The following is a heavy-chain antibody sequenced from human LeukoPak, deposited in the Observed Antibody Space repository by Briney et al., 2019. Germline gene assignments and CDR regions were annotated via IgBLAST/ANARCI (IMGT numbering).Heavy chain of an antibody. J-gene: IGHJ4*02. D-gene: IGHD2-8*01. Sequence: QSGGSLRLSCAASGFTFSTYGMHWVRQAPGKGLEWVAYIQYDRSNQQYAGSVKGRFSISRDNSKNTLYLQMNSLRAEDTAVYYCARSVFDDYWGQGTLVTVSS. CDR2: IQYDRSNQ. V-gene: IGHV3-30*02. CDR1: GFTFSTYG. CDR3: ARSVFDDY.